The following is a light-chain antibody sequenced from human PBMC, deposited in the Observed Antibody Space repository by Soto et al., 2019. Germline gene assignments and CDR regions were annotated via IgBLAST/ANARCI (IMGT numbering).Light chain of an antibody. Sequence: QSVLTQPPSASGSPGQSVTISCTGTSSDVGDHYYVSWYQQYPGKAPKLMIYGVSKRPSGVPDRFSGSKSGNTASLTVSGLQAEDEADYYCSSYAGSNPYVFGTGTKVTVL. CDR1: SSDVGDHYY. CDR2: GVS. V-gene: IGLV2-8*01. J-gene: IGLJ1*01. CDR3: SSYAGSNPYV.